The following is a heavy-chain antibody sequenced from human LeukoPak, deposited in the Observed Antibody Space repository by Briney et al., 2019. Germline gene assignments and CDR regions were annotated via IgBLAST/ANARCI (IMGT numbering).Heavy chain of an antibody. V-gene: IGHV2-5*02. J-gene: IGHJ4*02. CDR2: IYWDDDK. CDR1: GFSLSTNEVG. Sequence: SGPTLVKPTQTLTLTCTFSGFSLSTNEVGVGWIRRPPGKALEWLALIYWDDDKRYSPSLESRLTITKDTSKNQVVLTMTNMDPVDTATYYCAHLPSKTIVSWVYYFDYWGQGTLVTVSS. CDR3: AHLPSKTIVSWVYYFDY. D-gene: IGHD1-26*01.